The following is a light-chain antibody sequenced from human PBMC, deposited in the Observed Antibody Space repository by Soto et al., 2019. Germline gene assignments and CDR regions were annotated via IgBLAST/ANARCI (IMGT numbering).Light chain of an antibody. Sequence: QSVLTQPPSMSAAPGQKVPISCSGSSSNIGDNFVSWYQHLPGTAPKLLIFDNIQRPSEIPDRFFGSKSGTIATLAITGPQTGDEAVYYCATWDSKLSAVVFGGGTKLTVL. CDR2: DNI. CDR3: ATWDSKLSAVV. J-gene: IGLJ2*01. CDR1: SSNIGDNF. V-gene: IGLV1-51*01.